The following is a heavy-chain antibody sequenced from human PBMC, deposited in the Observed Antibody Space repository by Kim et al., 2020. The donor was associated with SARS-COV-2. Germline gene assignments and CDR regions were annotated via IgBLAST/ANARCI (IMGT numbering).Heavy chain of an antibody. CDR1: GFTFDDYA. V-gene: IGHV3-9*01. J-gene: IGHJ4*02. CDR3: AKAGYYYDSSTDY. D-gene: IGHD3-22*01. Sequence: GGSLRLSCAASGFTFDDYAMHWVRQAPGKGLEWVSGISWNSGSIGYADSVKGRFTISRDNAKNSLYLQMNSLRAEDTALYYCAKAGYYYDSSTDYWGQGTLVTVS. CDR2: ISWNSGSI.